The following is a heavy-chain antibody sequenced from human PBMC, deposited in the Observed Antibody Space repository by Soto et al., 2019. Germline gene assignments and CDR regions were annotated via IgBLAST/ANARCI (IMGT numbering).Heavy chain of an antibody. CDR2: ISIYNGNT. D-gene: IGHD3-10*01. Sequence: QVQLVQSGAEVKKPGASVKVSCKASGYTFTSYGISWVRQAPGQGLEWMGWISIYNGNTNYAQKLQGRVTMPTDTATCTAYMELRSLRSDDTAVYYCARDGQTTMVRGMRGGTYNYYGMDVWGQGTTVTVSS. CDR3: ARDGQTTMVRGMRGGTYNYYGMDV. J-gene: IGHJ6*02. CDR1: GYTFTSYG. V-gene: IGHV1-18*04.